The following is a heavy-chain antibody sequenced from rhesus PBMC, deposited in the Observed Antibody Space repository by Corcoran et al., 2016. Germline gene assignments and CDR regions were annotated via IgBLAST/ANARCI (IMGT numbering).Heavy chain of an antibody. D-gene: IGHD2-21*01. CDR2: ISIGGGT. CDR1: EFTFTGYD. Sequence: VEQLVASGGGLVQPGASLRLSCAASEFTFTGYDMHWFRQAPAKGLVCVSGISIGGGTYYPDSVKGRFTISRDNAKKPLYLQMNSLRAEDTAVYYCAREYCTGSRCYDFFDYWGQGVLVTVSS. V-gene: IGHV3-132*01. J-gene: IGHJ4*01. CDR3: AREYCTGSRCYDFFDY.